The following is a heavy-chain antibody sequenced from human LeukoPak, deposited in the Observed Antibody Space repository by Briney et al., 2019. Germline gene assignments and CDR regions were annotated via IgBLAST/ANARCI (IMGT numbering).Heavy chain of an antibody. V-gene: IGHV4-31*03. CDR2: IYYSGST. CDR1: GGSISSGGYY. D-gene: IGHD4-17*01. CDR3: AATTVTTDHRY. Sequence: SETLSLTCTVSGGSISSGGYYWSWVRQHPGKGLEWIGYIYYSGSTYYNPSLKSRVTISVDTSKNQFSLKLSSVTAADTAVYYCAATTVTTDHRYWGQGTLVTVSS. J-gene: IGHJ4*02.